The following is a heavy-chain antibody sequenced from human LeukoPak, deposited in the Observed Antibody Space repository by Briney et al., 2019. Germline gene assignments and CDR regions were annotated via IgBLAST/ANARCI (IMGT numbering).Heavy chain of an antibody. V-gene: IGHV3-11*04. CDR1: GFTFSDYY. CDR3: ARAPSSGYLYYFDY. Sequence: PGGSLRLSCAASGFTFSDYYMSWIRQAPGKGLEWVSYISSSGGTIYYADSVKGRFAISRDNAKNSLYLQMNSLRAEDTAVYYCARAPSSGYLYYFDYWGQGTLVTVSS. CDR2: ISSSGGTI. D-gene: IGHD3-22*01. J-gene: IGHJ4*02.